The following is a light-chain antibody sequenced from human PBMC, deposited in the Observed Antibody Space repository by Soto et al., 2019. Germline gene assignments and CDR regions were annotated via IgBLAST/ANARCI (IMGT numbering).Light chain of an antibody. CDR3: MQGVYWPPGRA. V-gene: IGKV2-30*01. CDR2: KVS. Sequence: DVVMTQSPLSLPVTLGQPASISCRSSQSLLYSDGNTYLNWFQQRPGQSPRRLIYKVSNRDSGVPDRFSGRGSGTDFTRKISRVEAGDVGVYYCMQGVYWPPGRAFGQGTKVEIK. J-gene: IGKJ1*01. CDR1: QSLLYSDGNTY.